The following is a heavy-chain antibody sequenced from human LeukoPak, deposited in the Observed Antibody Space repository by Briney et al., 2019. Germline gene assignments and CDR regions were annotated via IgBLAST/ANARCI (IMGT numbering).Heavy chain of an antibody. CDR3: SRESGAFCPFGY. J-gene: IGHJ4*02. CDR2: IDYSGST. Sequence: SETLSLTCTVSSGSISSYYWSWIRQPPGKGLEWIAYIDYSGSTNYNPSLNGRVTMSLDKSRNQLSLKLTSVTAADTAIYYCSRESGAFCPFGYWGQGTLVTVPP. CDR1: SGSISSYY. V-gene: IGHV4-59*12. D-gene: IGHD1-26*01.